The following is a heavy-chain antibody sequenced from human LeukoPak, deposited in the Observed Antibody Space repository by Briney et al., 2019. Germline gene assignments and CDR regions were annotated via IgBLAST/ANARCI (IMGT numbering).Heavy chain of an antibody. CDR3: ARDWSGSYYVY. V-gene: IGHV1-69*05. D-gene: IGHD1-26*01. Sequence: SVKVSCKASGGTFSSFAISWLRQAPGKGLEWMGWIIPMSGSTDYAQKFQGRFTMITDESTSTAYMELPSLTSQDTAVYYCARDWSGSYYVYWGQGTLVTVSS. CDR2: IIPMSGST. CDR1: GGTFSSFA. J-gene: IGHJ4*02.